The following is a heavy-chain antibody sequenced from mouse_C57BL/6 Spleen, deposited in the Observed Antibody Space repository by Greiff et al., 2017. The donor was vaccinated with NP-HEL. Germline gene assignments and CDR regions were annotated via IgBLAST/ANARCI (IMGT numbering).Heavy chain of an antibody. CDR1: GFTFSDAW. CDR2: IRNKANNHAT. D-gene: IGHD3-2*02. J-gene: IGHJ4*01. CDR3: TRRAQATDYYAMDY. V-gene: IGHV6-6*01. Sequence: EVMLVESGGGLVQPGGSMKLSCAASGFTFSDAWMDWVRQSPEKGLEWVAEIRNKANNHATYYAESVKGRFTISRDDSKSSVYLQMNSLRAEDTGIYYCTRRAQATDYYAMDYWGQGTSVTVSS.